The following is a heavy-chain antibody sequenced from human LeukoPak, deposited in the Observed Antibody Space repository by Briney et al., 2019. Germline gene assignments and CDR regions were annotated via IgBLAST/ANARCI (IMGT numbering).Heavy chain of an antibody. CDR2: INWNSERI. Sequence: QTGRSLRLSCAASGFIFDDYAMHWVRQTPGKGLEWVAAINWNSERIGYADSVQGRFTISRDNAKNSLYLQMNSLRGDDTALYYCAKDGGFIAASGLGFVDNWGRGTLVTVSS. J-gene: IGHJ4*02. D-gene: IGHD6-13*01. CDR1: GFIFDDYA. V-gene: IGHV3-9*01. CDR3: AKDGGFIAASGLGFVDN.